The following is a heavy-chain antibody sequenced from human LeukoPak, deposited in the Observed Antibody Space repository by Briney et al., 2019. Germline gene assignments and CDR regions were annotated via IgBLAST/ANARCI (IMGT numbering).Heavy chain of an antibody. CDR2: IYYSGST. D-gene: IGHD4-23*01. V-gene: IGHV4-39*07. J-gene: IGHJ4*02. CDR1: GGSISSSSYY. Sequence: SETLSPTCTVSGGSISSSSYYWGWIRQPPGKGLEWIGSIYYSGSTSYNPSLKSRVTISVDTSKNQFYLKLRSVTAAATAVSYCARGASSRTTVVTWYYFDYWVQGTLVTVSS. CDR3: ARGASSRTTVVTWYYFDY.